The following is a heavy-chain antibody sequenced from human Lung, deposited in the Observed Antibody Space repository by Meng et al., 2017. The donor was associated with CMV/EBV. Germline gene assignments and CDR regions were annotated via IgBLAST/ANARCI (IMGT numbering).Heavy chain of an antibody. CDR1: GYTFTYYH. CDR3: ARERDATYYFHN. D-gene: IGHD5-24*01. CDR2: NTPRDGDT. Sequence: QVKLVQAGAYVMKPGASVKVSCKASGYTFTYYHIHWVRQSPGQGLEWVGINTPRDGDTSYSQKLRGRVTLTRDTSTSTAYMELSSLSSGDTAVYYCARERDATYYFHNWGQGTLVTVSS. V-gene: IGHV1-46*04. J-gene: IGHJ4*02.